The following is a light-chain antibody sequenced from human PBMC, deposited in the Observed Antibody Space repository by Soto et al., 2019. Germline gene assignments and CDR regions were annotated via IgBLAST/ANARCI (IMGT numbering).Light chain of an antibody. J-gene: IGLJ2*01. Sequence: QLVLTQSPSASASLGASVKLTCTLSSGHRSYAIAWHQQQPEKGPRYFMKLNSDGSHSKGAGIPDRFSGSSSGAERYLTISSLQSEDEADYYCQTWGTGIRVFGGGTKLTVL. V-gene: IGLV4-69*01. CDR1: SGHRSYA. CDR2: LNSDGSH. CDR3: QTWGTGIRV.